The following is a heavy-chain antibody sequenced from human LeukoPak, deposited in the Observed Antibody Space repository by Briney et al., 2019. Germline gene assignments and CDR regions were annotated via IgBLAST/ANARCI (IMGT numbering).Heavy chain of an antibody. D-gene: IGHD2-15*01. CDR1: GGTFSSYA. CDR3: ASGYCSGGSCYSGYYFDY. CDR2: IIPIFGTA. Sequence: SVKVSCKASGGTFSSYAISWVRQAPGQGLEWMGGIIPIFGTANYAQKFQGRVTITADESTSTAYMELSSLRSEDTAVYYCASGYCSGGSCYSGYYFDYWGQGTLVAVSS. J-gene: IGHJ4*02. V-gene: IGHV1-69*13.